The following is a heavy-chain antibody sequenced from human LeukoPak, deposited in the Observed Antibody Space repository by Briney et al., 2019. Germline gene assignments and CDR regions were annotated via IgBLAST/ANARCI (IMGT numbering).Heavy chain of an antibody. J-gene: IGHJ4*02. V-gene: IGHV3-11*01. D-gene: IGHD3-10*01. CDR3: ARDRWLGGGENHY. CDR2: INSSGSTI. Sequence: PGGSLRLSCAASGFTFSDYYMNWIRQAPGKGLEWVSYINSSGSTIYYADSVKGRFTISRDNAKNSLYLQMNSLRAEDTAVYYCARDRWLGGGENHYWGQGTLVTVSS. CDR1: GFTFSDYY.